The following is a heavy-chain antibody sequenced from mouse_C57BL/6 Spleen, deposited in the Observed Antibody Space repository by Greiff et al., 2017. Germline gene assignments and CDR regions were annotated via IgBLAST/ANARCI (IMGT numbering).Heavy chain of an antibody. D-gene: IGHD2-5*01. V-gene: IGHV1-22*01. CDR3: ATGYSNYAAWFAY. J-gene: IGHJ3*01. CDR2: INPNNGGP. CDR1: GYTFTDYN. Sequence: VQLQQSGPELVKPGASVKMSCKASGYTFTDYNMHWVKQSHGKSLEWIGYINPNNGGPSYNQKFKGKATLTVNKSSSPAYMELRSLTSEDSAVYYCATGYSNYAAWFAYWGQGTLVTVSA.